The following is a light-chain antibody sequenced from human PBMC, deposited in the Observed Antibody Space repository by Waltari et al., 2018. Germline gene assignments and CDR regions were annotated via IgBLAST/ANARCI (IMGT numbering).Light chain of an antibody. CDR2: DDD. CDR3: QVWDRSSEHHV. J-gene: IGLJ3*02. V-gene: IGLV3-21*02. Sequence: SFVLTQPPSVSVSPGHTAWISCGGNHMGTKNVHWYQQKPGQAPVLVLYDDDDRPSGIPERFSGSKSANTATLTISRVEAGDEADYFCQVWDRSSEHHVFGGGTKLTVL. CDR1: HMGTKN.